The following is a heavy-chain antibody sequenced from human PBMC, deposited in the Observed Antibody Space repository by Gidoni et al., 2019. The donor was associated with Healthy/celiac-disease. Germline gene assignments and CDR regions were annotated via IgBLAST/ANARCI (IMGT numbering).Heavy chain of an antibody. CDR2: ISSSSSYI. J-gene: IGHJ4*02. D-gene: IGHD5-12*01. CDR3: ARESNDGYSCYEGDYPLLDY. Sequence: EVQLVESGGGLVKPGGSLRLSYAASGFPLRSYTLNWVRQAPGKGLAWVSSISSSSSYIYYADAVKGRFTISRDNAKNLLYLQMNSLRAGDTAVYYCARESNDGYSCYEGDYPLLDYWGQGTLVTVSS. V-gene: IGHV3-21*01. CDR1: GFPLRSYT.